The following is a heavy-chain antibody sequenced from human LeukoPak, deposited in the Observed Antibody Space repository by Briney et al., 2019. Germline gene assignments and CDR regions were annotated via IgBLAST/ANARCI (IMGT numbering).Heavy chain of an antibody. V-gene: IGHV3-30*04. CDR1: GFTFSSYA. J-gene: IGHJ4*02. D-gene: IGHD6-19*01. CDR3: ARAPPGIAVAGLEY. CDR2: ISYDGSNK. Sequence: GGSLRLSCAASGFTFSSYAMHWVRQAPGKGLEWVAVISYDGSNKYYADSVKGRFTISRDNSKNTLYLQMNSLRAEDTAVYYCARAPPGIAVAGLEYWGQGTLVTVSS.